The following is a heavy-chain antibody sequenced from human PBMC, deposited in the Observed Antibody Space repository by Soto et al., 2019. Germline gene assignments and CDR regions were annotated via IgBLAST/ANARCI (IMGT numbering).Heavy chain of an antibody. CDR3: ARDLSGRADV. Sequence: LRLSCVASEFTFSSYWMHWVRQVPGKGLVWVSRLNEDGSFTTYADSVKGRFTISRDNAKKTLYLKMNSLRAEDTAVYYCARDLSGRADVWGQGTTVTVSS. CDR2: LNEDGSFT. CDR1: EFTFSSYW. V-gene: IGHV3-74*01. D-gene: IGHD3-10*01. J-gene: IGHJ6*02.